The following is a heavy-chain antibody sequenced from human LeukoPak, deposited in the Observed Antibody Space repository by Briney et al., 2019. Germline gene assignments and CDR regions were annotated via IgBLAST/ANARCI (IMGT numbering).Heavy chain of an antibody. Sequence: SETLSLTCTVSGGSISSYYWGWIRQPPGKGLEWIGSIYYSGSTYYNPSLKSRVTISVDTSKNQFSLKLSSVTAADTAVYYCARGKGIYYYYMDVWGKGTTVTVSS. CDR3: ARGKGIYYYYMDV. D-gene: IGHD3-10*01. V-gene: IGHV4-39*07. CDR1: GGSISSYY. CDR2: IYYSGST. J-gene: IGHJ6*03.